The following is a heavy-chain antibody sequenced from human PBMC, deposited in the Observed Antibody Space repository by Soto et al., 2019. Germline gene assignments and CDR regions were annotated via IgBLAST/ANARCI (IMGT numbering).Heavy chain of an antibody. D-gene: IGHD3-10*01. V-gene: IGHV4-4*02. Sequence: PSETLSLTCAVSGGSISSSNWWSWVRQPPGKGLEWIGEIYHSGSTNYNPSLKSRVTISVDKSKNQFSLKLSSVTAADTAVYYCAGSSALSDDAFDIWGQGTMVTVSS. J-gene: IGHJ3*02. CDR1: GGSISSSNW. CDR2: IYHSGST. CDR3: AGSSALSDDAFDI.